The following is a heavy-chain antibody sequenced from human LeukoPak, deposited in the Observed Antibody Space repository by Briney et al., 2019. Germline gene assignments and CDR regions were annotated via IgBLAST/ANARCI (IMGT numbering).Heavy chain of an antibody. CDR1: GGSISGYY. CDR3: ARRLAAAGTFDY. D-gene: IGHD6-13*01. V-gene: IGHV4-4*09. J-gene: IGHJ4*02. CDR2: IYTSGST. Sequence: SETLSLTCTVSGGSISGYYWGWIRQPPGKGLEWIGYIYTSGSTNYNPSLKSRVTISVDTSKNQFSLKLSSVTAADTAVYYCARRLAAAGTFDYWGRGTLVTVSS.